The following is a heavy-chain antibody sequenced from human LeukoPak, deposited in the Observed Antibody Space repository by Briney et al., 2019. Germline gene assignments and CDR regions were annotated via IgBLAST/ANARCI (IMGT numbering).Heavy chain of an antibody. V-gene: IGHV3-23*01. Sequence: GGSLRLSCVASGITFSNYAVSWVRQAPEKGLDWVSVISGSAHKIRYADSVKGRFTISRDNSKNTLYLQMNSLRGEDTAVYYCARGHIAVAGFYGAGPSDYWGQGTLVTVSS. CDR3: ARGHIAVAGFYGAGPSDY. D-gene: IGHD6-19*01. CDR2: ISGSAHKI. CDR1: GITFSNYA. J-gene: IGHJ4*02.